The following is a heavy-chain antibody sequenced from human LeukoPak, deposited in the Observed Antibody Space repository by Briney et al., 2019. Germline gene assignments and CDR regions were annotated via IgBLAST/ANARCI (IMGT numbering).Heavy chain of an antibody. CDR1: GFTFSSYA. V-gene: IGHV3-23*01. Sequence: PGGSLRLSCAASGFTFSSYAMSWVRQAPGKGLEWVSAISGSGGSTYYADSVKGRFTISRDNSKNTLYPQMNSLRAEDTAVYYCARDRVGIAVAGPPDYYMDVWGKGTTVTISS. CDR3: ARDRVGIAVAGPPDYYMDV. D-gene: IGHD6-19*01. J-gene: IGHJ6*03. CDR2: ISGSGGST.